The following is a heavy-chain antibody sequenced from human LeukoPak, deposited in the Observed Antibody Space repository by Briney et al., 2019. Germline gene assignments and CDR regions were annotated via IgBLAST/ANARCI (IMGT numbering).Heavy chain of an antibody. CDR1: GDSVSSISVA. Sequence: SQTLSLTCAISGDSVSSISVAWNWIRQSPSRGLEWLGRTCYRSKWYYEYAVSVKSRINISPDTSKNQFSLQLTSVTPEDTAVYYCSLARSEYHYGMDVWGQGTTVTVSS. CDR2: TCYRSKWYY. CDR3: SLARSEYHYGMDV. J-gene: IGHJ6*02. V-gene: IGHV6-1*01.